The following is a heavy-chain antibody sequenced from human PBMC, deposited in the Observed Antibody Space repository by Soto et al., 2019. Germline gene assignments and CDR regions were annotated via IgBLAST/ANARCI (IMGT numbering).Heavy chain of an antibody. CDR2: ISSSSSYI. D-gene: IGHD4-17*01. CDR1: GFTFSSYS. J-gene: IGHJ6*03. Sequence: GGSLRLSCAASGFTFSSYSMNWVRQAPGKGLEWVSSISSSSSYIYYADSVKGRFTISRDNAKNSLYLQMNSLRAEDTAVYYCARDKTKYGDYPVGYMDVWGKGTTVTVSS. CDR3: ARDKTKYGDYPVGYMDV. V-gene: IGHV3-21*01.